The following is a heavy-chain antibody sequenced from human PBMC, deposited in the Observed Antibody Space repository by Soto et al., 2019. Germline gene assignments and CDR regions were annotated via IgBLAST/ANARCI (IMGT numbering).Heavy chain of an antibody. CDR2: TWYDGSKK. V-gene: IGHV3-33*01. Sequence: QVQLVESGGGVVQPGRSLRLSCAASGFTFNTFGMHWVRQAPGKGLEWVAVTWYDGSKKYYADSVKGRFTISRDNXKNWRYLQMNGLRAEDTAVYYWARGGGSWAEYFQHWGQGTLVTVSS. D-gene: IGHD2-15*01. J-gene: IGHJ1*01. CDR1: GFTFNTFG. CDR3: ARGGGSWAEYFQH.